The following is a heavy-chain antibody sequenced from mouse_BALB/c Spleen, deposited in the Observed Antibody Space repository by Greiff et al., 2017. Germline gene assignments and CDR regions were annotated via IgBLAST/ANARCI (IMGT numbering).Heavy chain of an antibody. CDR2: IYPGDGDT. J-gene: IGHJ3*01. D-gene: IGHD3-2*01. V-gene: IGHV1-82*01. Sequence: QVQLKESGPELVKPGASVKISCKASGYAFSSSWMNWVKQRPGQGLEWIGRIYPGDGDTNYNGKFKGKATLTADKSSSTAYMQLSSLTSVDSAVYFCAPDSSGPWFAYWGQGTLVTVSA. CDR3: APDSSGPWFAY. CDR1: GYAFSSSW.